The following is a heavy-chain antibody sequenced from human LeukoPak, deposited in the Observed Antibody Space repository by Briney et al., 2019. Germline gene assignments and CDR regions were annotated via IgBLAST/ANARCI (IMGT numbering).Heavy chain of an antibody. CDR1: GLTFSSYA. D-gene: IGHD3-10*01. J-gene: IGHJ4*02. CDR2: ISYDGSDK. CDR3: AKEYDSGGYGANFDY. Sequence: GRSLRLSCAASGLTFSSYAIHWVRQAPGKGLEWVAVISYDGSDKYYADSVKGRFTISRDSSKNTMYLQMDSLRAEDTAVYYCAKEYDSGGYGANFDYWGQGTLVTVSS. V-gene: IGHV3-30-3*01.